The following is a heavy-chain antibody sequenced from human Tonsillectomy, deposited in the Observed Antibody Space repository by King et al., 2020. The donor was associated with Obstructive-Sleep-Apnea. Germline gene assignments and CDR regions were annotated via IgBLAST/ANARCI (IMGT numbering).Heavy chain of an antibody. D-gene: IGHD3-9*01. CDR1: GYTFTGYY. CDR2: IKPNSGGT. CDR3: ARPYYDILTGYYPGRDAFDI. J-gene: IGHJ3*02. Sequence: QLVQSGAEVKKPWASVKVSCKASGYTFTGYYMHWVRQAPGQGLEWMGWIKPNSGGTKYAQKFQGRVTMTRDTSISTAYLELRRLRSDDTAVYYRARPYYDILTGYYPGRDAFDIWGQGTMVTVSS. V-gene: IGHV1-2*02.